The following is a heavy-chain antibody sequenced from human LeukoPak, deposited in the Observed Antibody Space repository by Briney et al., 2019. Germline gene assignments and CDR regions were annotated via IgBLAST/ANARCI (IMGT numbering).Heavy chain of an antibody. Sequence: SETLSLTCAVYGGSFSGYYWSWIRQPLGKGLEWIGEINHSGSTDYNPSLKSRVTISVDTSKNQFSLKLSSVTAADTAVYYCAMNNWGLDYWGQGTLVTVSS. CDR2: INHSGST. CDR3: AMNNWGLDY. V-gene: IGHV4-34*01. J-gene: IGHJ4*02. CDR1: GGSFSGYY. D-gene: IGHD7-27*01.